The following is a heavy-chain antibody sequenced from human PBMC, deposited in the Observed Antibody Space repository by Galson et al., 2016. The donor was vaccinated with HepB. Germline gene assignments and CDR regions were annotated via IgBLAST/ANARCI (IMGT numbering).Heavy chain of an antibody. CDR1: GYSFTNYW. Sequence: SGAEVKKPGESLKISCQVSGYSFTNYWIGWVRHMPGKAMEWMGVIYPGDSDTKYSPSFEGQVTITADKSISTTYLQWSSLKASDTAIYYCARRYTWSDVYCDLWGQGTQVTV. J-gene: IGHJ4*02. CDR2: IYPGDSDT. D-gene: IGHD1-1*01. CDR3: ARRYTWSDVYCDL. V-gene: IGHV5-51*01.